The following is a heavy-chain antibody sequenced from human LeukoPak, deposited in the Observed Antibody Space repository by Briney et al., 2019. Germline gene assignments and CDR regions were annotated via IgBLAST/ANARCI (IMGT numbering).Heavy chain of an antibody. J-gene: IGHJ5*02. CDR2: INHSGST. CDR3: ARRRVGATFLLDP. CDR1: GGSFSGYY. D-gene: IGHD1-26*01. Sequence: SETLSLTCAVYGGSFSGYYWSWIRQPPGKGLEWIGEINHSGSTNYNPSLKSRVTISVDTSKNQFSLKLSSVTAADTAVYYCARRRVGATFLLDPWGQGTLVTVSS. V-gene: IGHV4-34*01.